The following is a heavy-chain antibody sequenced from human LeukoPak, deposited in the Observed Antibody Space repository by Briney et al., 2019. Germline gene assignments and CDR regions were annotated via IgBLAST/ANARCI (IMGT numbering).Heavy chain of an antibody. CDR3: AKDGYSSSWYY. J-gene: IGHJ4*02. Sequence: GGSLRLSCAASGFTFSSYGMHWVRQAPGKGLEWVAVISYDGSNKYYADSVKGRFTISRDNSKNTLYLQMDSLRAEDTAVYYCAKDGYSSSWYYWGQGTLVTVSS. CDR1: GFTFSSYG. V-gene: IGHV3-30*18. D-gene: IGHD6-13*01. CDR2: ISYDGSNK.